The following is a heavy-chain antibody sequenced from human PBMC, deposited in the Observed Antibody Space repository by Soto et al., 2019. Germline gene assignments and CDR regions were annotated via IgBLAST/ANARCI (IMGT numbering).Heavy chain of an antibody. D-gene: IGHD3-16*01. CDR2: IIPIFGTP. CDR3: ARFDVCYPGGDDPFNI. Sequence: QVQLVQSGSEVKKRGSSVKVSCKASGGTFDSFALTWVRQAPGQGLEWMGRIIPIFGTPYYAQKFQGRLTITADESTGTAYMELSSLRSEDTAVYYCARFDVCYPGGDDPFNIWGQGTSVIVSS. V-gene: IGHV1-69*18. CDR1: GGTFDSFA. J-gene: IGHJ3*02.